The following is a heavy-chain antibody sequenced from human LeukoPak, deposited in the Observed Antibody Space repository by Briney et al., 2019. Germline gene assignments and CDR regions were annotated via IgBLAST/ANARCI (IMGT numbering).Heavy chain of an antibody. CDR3: VKGGRYSGSSADY. J-gene: IGHJ4*02. CDR2: ISTDGGHT. CDR1: GFTFSSYA. V-gene: IGHV3-64D*09. Sequence: GGSLRLSCSTSGFTFSSYAMHWVRQAPGQGLQYVSAISTDGGHTYYADSVKGRFTISRDNSKNTLYLQMSSLRAEDTAVYYCVKGGRYSGSSADYWGQGTPVTVSS. D-gene: IGHD6-6*01.